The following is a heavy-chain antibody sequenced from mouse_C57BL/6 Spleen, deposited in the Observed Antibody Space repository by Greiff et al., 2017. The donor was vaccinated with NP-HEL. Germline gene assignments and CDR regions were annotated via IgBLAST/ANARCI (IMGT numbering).Heavy chain of an antibody. J-gene: IGHJ2*01. CDR1: GFTFSNYW. CDR2: IRLKSDNYAT. V-gene: IGHV6-3*01. CDR3: VYDYPYYFDY. D-gene: IGHD2-4*01. Sequence: EVKLMESGGGLVQPGGSMKLSCVASGFTFSNYWMNWVRQSPEKGLEWVAQIRLKSDNYATHYAESVKGRFTISRDDSKSSVYLQMNNLRAEDTGIYYCVYDYPYYFDYWGQGTTLTVSS.